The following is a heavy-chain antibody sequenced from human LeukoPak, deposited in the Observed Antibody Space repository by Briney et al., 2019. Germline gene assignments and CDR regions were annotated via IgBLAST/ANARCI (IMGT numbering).Heavy chain of an antibody. CDR2: INHSGIT. V-gene: IGHV4-34*01. J-gene: IGHJ3*02. CDR1: GGSFSDYY. CDR3: ARELITKADAFDI. D-gene: IGHD1-20*01. Sequence: PSETLSLTCAVYGGSFSDYYWSWIRQPPGKGLEYIGEINHSGITNYNPSLMSRVTISVDTSKNQFSLKLSSVTAADTAVYYCARELITKADAFDIWGQGTMVTVSS.